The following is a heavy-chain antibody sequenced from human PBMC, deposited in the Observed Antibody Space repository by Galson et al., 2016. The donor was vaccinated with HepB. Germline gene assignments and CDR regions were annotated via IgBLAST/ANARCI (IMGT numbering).Heavy chain of an antibody. V-gene: IGHV4-34*09. CDR1: GGSFGGYM. CDR2: INHTGGT. J-gene: IGHJ6*04. CDR3: ARDTPPTEAGENHYGVDV. D-gene: IGHD6-19*01. Sequence: SLTCAVYGGSFGGYMWTWIRQPLGKGLEWIGVINHTGGTNYNPSLKGRVSMSLDMSQNQFYLTLTSVTAADTALYYCARDTPPTEAGENHYGVDVWGKGTMVTVSS.